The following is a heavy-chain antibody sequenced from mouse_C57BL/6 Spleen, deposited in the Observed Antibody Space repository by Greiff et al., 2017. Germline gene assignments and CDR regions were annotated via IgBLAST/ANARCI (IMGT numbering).Heavy chain of an antibody. CDR1: GYTFTSYG. CDR3: ARYTTVVATDWYFDV. CDR2: IYPRSGNT. J-gene: IGHJ1*03. Sequence: QVQLQQSGAELARPGASVKLSCKASGYTFTSYGISWVKQRTGQGLECIGEIYPRSGNTYYNEKFKGKATLTADKSSSTAYMELRSLTSEDSAVYFCARYTTVVATDWYFDVWGTGTTVTVSS. V-gene: IGHV1-81*01. D-gene: IGHD1-1*01.